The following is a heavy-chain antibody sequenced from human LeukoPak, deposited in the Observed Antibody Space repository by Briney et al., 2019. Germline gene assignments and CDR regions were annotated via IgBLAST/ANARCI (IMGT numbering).Heavy chain of an antibody. V-gene: IGHV3-30*02. Sequence: GGSLRLSCAASGFTFSSYGMHWVRQAPGKGLEWVAFIRYDGSNKYYADSVKGRITISRDNSKNTLYLQMNSLRAEDTAVYYCAKDRDTWYYYGSGSSSKPDYWGQGTLVTVSS. D-gene: IGHD3-10*01. CDR1: GFTFSSYG. CDR2: IRYDGSNK. CDR3: AKDRDTWYYYGSGSSSKPDY. J-gene: IGHJ4*02.